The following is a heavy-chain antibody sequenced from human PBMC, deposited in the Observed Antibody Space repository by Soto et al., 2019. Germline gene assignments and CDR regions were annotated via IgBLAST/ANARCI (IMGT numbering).Heavy chain of an antibody. CDR1: GFTFSSYG. V-gene: IGHV3-33*01. J-gene: IGHJ4*02. Sequence: QVQLVESGGGVVQPGRSLRLSCAASGFTFSSYGMHWVRQAPGKGLEWVAVIWYDGSNKYYADSVKGRFTISRDNSKNTLYLQMNSLRAEDTVVYYCATTGHSSGWYGDYWGQGTLVTVSS. CDR2: IWYDGSNK. CDR3: ATTGHSSGWYGDY. D-gene: IGHD6-19*01.